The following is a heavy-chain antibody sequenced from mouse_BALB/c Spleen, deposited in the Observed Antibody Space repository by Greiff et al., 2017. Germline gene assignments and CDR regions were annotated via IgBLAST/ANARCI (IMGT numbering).Heavy chain of an antibody. CDR2: ISSGGSYT. J-gene: IGHJ4*01. D-gene: IGHD2-1*01. CDR3: ARVPGKGMDY. CDR1: GFTFSSYA. V-gene: IGHV5-9-4*01. Sequence: EVHLVESGGGLVKPGGSLKLSCAASGFTFSSYAMSWVRQSPEKRLEWVAEISSGGSYTYYPDSVKGRFTISRDNAKNTLYLQMSSLKSEDTAMYYCARVPGKGMDYWGQGTSVTVSS.